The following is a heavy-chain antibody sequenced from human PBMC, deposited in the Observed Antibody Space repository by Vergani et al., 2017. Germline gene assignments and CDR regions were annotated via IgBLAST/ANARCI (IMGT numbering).Heavy chain of an antibody. Sequence: QVQLVQSGAEVKKPGASVKVSCKASGYTFTGYYMHWVRQAPGQGLEWMGWINPNSGGTNYAQKFQGRVTMTRDTSISTSYMELSRLRSDETAVYYCAREDLIAAAGTSGEFDYWGQGTLVTVSS. J-gene: IGHJ4*02. CDR3: AREDLIAAAGTSGEFDY. CDR1: GYTFTGYY. D-gene: IGHD6-13*01. V-gene: IGHV1-2*02. CDR2: INPNSGGT.